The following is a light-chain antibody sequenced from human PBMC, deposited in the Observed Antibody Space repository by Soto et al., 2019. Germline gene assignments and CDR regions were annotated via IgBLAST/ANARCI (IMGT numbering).Light chain of an antibody. CDR2: EFS. CDR3: RSYGGSRAV. J-gene: IGLJ7*01. CDR1: SSDVGSHNL. Sequence: QSALTQPASVSGSPGQSITISCTGTSSDVGSHNLVSWYQQHPGQAPKLMIYEFSKRPLGVSARFSASKSGNTASLTISGLQAEDEADYYCRSYGGSRAVFGGGTQLTVL. V-gene: IGLV2-23*02.